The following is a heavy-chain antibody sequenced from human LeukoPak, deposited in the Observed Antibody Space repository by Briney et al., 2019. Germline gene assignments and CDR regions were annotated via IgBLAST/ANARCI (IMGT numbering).Heavy chain of an antibody. V-gene: IGHV1-2*04. J-gene: IGHJ3*02. D-gene: IGHD6-19*01. CDR2: INPNSGGT. CDR1: GYTFTGYY. Sequence: ASVKVSCKASGYTFTGYYMHWVRQAPGQGLEWMGWINPNSGGTNYAQKFQGWVTMTRDTSISTAYMELSRLRSDDTAVYYCARGCPQSPPPPAVAGTGDAFDIWGQGTMVTVSS. CDR3: ARGCPQSPPPPAVAGTGDAFDI.